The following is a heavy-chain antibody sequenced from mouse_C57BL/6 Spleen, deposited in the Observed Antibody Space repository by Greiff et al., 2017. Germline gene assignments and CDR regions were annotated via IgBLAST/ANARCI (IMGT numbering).Heavy chain of an antibody. Sequence: EVQLQQSGPVLVKPGASVKMSCKASGYTFTDYYMNWVKQSPGKSLEWIGVINPYNGGTSYNQKFKGKATLNVDKSSSTAYMEIKSLTSEDSAVYYCARRGGTGAMDYWGQGTSVTVSS. J-gene: IGHJ4*01. CDR3: ARRGGTGAMDY. CDR2: INPYNGGT. CDR1: GYTFTDYY. V-gene: IGHV1-19*01. D-gene: IGHD4-1*01.